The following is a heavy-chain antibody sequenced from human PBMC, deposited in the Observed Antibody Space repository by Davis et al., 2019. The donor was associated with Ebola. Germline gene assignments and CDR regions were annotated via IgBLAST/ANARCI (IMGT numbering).Heavy chain of an antibody. D-gene: IGHD5-18*01. V-gene: IGHV1-46*01. CDR2: INPSGGST. CDR3: ARVGGYSYGNYYYYGMDV. CDR1: GYTFTSYG. J-gene: IGHJ6*02. Sequence: ASVKVSCKASGYTFTSYGISWVRQAPGQGLEWMGIINPSGGSTSYAQKFQGRVTMTRDTSTSTVYMELSSLRSEDTAVYYCARVGGYSYGNYYYYGMDVWGQGTTVTVSS.